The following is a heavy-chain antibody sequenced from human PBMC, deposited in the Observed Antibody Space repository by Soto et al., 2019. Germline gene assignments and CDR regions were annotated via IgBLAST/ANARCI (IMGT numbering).Heavy chain of an antibody. CDR1: GYTFTSYG. Sequence: ASVKVSCKASGYTFTSYGISWVRQAPGQGLEWMGWISAYNGNTNYAQKLQGRVTMTTDTSTSTAYMELRSLRSDDTAVYYCAKVGSSSSITSFGYRGQGTLVTVSS. J-gene: IGHJ4*02. V-gene: IGHV1-18*01. D-gene: IGHD6-6*01. CDR2: ISAYNGNT. CDR3: AKVGSSSSITSFGY.